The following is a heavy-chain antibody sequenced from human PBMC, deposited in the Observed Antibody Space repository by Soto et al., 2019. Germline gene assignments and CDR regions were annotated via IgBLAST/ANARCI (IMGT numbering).Heavy chain of an antibody. V-gene: IGHV4-34*01. CDR2: INHSGST. J-gene: IGHJ5*02. D-gene: IGHD2-2*01. CDR1: GGSFSGYY. CDR3: AGGVVVPAGWFDP. Sequence: QVQLQQWGAGLLKPSETLSLTCAVYGGSFSGYYWSWIRQPPGKGLEWSGEINHSGSTNYNPSLKIRVTISVDTSKNQFSLKLRSVTAADTAVYYCAGGVVVPAGWFDPWGQGTLVTVSS.